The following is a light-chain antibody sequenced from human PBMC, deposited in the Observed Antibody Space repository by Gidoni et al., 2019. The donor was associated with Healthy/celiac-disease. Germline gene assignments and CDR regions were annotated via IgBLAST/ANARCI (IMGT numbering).Light chain of an antibody. CDR3: QQYNNGIT. CDR1: QIVSSN. V-gene: IGKV3-15*01. J-gene: IGKJ5*01. Sequence: EIVMTQSPATLSVSPGERATLSCRASQIVSSNLAWYQQKPGQAPRLLIYGASTRATGIPARFSGSVSVTEFTRTISSLQSEDFAVYYGQQYNNGITFGQGTRLEIK. CDR2: GAS.